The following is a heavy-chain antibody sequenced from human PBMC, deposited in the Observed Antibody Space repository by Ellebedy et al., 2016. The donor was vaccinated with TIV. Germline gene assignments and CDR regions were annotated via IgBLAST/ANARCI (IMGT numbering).Heavy chain of an antibody. CDR2: IYYSGST. V-gene: IGHV4-61*01. CDR3: ARDSMISYRGHIYYYGMDV. Sequence: SETLSLTXTVSGGSVSSGSYYWSWIRQPPGKGLEWIGYIYYSGSTNYNPSLKSRVTISVDTSKNQFSLKLSSVTAADTAVYYCARDSMISYRGHIYYYGMDVWGQGTTVTVSS. CDR1: GGSVSSGSYY. D-gene: IGHD2/OR15-2a*01. J-gene: IGHJ6*02.